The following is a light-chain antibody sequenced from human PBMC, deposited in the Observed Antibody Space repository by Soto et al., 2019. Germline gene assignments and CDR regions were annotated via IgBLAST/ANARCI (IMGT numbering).Light chain of an antibody. V-gene: IGKV1-5*03. Sequence: DTQMTQSPSTLSASVGDRVTITCRASQSINIWLAWYQQKPGRAPKLLIYNASTLESGVPSRFSGSGSGTEITLTISRLQPDDFANYYCQQYNDYWTFGQGTKVDIK. CDR3: QQYNDYWT. CDR2: NAS. J-gene: IGKJ1*01. CDR1: QSINIW.